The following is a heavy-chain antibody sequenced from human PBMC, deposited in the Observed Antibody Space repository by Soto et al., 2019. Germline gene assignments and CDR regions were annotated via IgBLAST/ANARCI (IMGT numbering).Heavy chain of an antibody. CDR2: TSYDGNNE. CDR1: GFTSSNYA. Sequence: LRLSCAASGFTSSNYAMHWVRQAPGKGLEWVALTSYDGNNEYYTDSVKGRFTISRDNSKNTLFLQMNSPRPEDTAVYYCAKDKGVFNWATSYFDYWGQGALVTVSS. V-gene: IGHV3-30*18. J-gene: IGHJ4*02. D-gene: IGHD1-1*01. CDR3: AKDKGVFNWATSYFDY.